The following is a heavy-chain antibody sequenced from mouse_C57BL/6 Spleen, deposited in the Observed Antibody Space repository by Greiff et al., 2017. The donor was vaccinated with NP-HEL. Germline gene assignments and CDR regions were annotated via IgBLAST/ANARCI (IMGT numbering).Heavy chain of an antibody. V-gene: IGHV6-3*01. CDR1: GFTFSNYW. Sequence: EVKLMESGGGLVQPGGSMKLSCVASGFTFSNYWMNWVRQSPEKGLEWVAQIRLKSDNYATHYAESVKGRFTISRDDSKSSVYLQMNNLRAEDTGIYYCTVDYYGSYWYFDVWGTGTTVTVSS. CDR2: IRLKSDNYAT. CDR3: TVDYYGSYWYFDV. D-gene: IGHD1-1*01. J-gene: IGHJ1*03.